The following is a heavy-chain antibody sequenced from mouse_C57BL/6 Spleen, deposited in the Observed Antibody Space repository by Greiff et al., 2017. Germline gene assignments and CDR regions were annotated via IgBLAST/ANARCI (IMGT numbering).Heavy chain of an antibody. V-gene: IGHV1-69*01. CDR3: ARAREDGRDAMDY. Sequence: QVQLQQPGAELVMPGASVKLSCKASGYTFTSYWMHWVTQRPGQGLEWIGEIDPSDSYTNYNQKFKGKSTLTVDKSSSTAYMQLSSLTSEDSAVYYCARAREDGRDAMDYWGQGTSVTVSS. CDR1: GYTFTSYW. CDR2: IDPSDSYT. J-gene: IGHJ4*01. D-gene: IGHD2-3*01.